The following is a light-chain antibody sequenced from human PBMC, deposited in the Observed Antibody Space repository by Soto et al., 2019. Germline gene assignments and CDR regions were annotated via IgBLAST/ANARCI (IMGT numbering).Light chain of an antibody. CDR2: GAS. CDR1: HIVTSNY. J-gene: IGKJ1*01. CDR3: QQYGSSQTT. V-gene: IGKV3-20*01. Sequence: EIVLTQSPGTLSLSPGERATLSCRASHIVTSNYLAWYQQKPGQAPRLLFFGASIRATGIPDRFSGSGSGTDFTLTISRLEPEDFAVYHCQQYGSSQTTFGQGTKADI.